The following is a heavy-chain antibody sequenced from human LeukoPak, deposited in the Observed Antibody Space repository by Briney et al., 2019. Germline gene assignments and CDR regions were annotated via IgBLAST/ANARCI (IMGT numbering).Heavy chain of an antibody. Sequence: SETLSLTCTVSGYSISSGYFWGWIRQPPGQGLEWIGTIYNSGSTYYNASLESRVTISVDTSKNQFSLKLSSVTAADTAVYYCARAYSSSWYFNWFDPWGQGTLVTVSS. J-gene: IGHJ5*02. CDR2: IYNSGST. D-gene: IGHD6-13*01. CDR1: GYSISSGYF. V-gene: IGHV4-38-2*02. CDR3: ARAYSSSWYFNWFDP.